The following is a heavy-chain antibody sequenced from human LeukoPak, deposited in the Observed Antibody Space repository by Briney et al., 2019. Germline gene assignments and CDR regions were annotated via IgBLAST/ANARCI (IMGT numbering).Heavy chain of an antibody. V-gene: IGHV4-61*01. J-gene: IGHJ6*02. CDR2: IYYSGST. CDR1: GGPVSSGSYY. CDR3: ATLNDYYYYGMDV. Sequence: PSETLSLTCTVSGGPVSSGSYYWSWIRQPPGKGLEWIGYIYYSGSTNYNPSLKSRVTISVDTSKNQFSLKLSSVTAADTAVYYCATLNDYYYYGMDVWGQGTTVTVSS.